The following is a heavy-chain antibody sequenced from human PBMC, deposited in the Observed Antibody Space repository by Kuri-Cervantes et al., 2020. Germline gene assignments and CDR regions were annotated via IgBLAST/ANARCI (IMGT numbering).Heavy chain of an antibody. CDR1: GFTFRSHW. Sequence: GESLKISCAASGFTFRSHWMNWVRQAPGKGLEWVVNIKQDGSEKNYMDSVKGRFTISRDNAKNSLYLQMNSLRAEDSAVYYCARGIDYWGQGTLVTVSS. CDR3: ARGIDY. J-gene: IGHJ4*02. CDR2: IKQDGSEK. V-gene: IGHV3-7*04.